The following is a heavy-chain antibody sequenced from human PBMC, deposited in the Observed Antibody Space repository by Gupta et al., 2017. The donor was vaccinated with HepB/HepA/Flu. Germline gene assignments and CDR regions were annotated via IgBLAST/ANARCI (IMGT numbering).Heavy chain of an antibody. Sequence: QVQLQESGPGLVKASETLSLTCTASADSISSDYWSWIRQPPGKRLEWIGYLYQSGSTKYNPSLESRGTISADTSKNQFFLKLTSATAADTAVYFCARSRLTATATGWFDSWGQGILVTFSS. CDR2: LYQSGST. J-gene: IGHJ5*01. CDR3: ARSRLTATATGWFDS. D-gene: IGHD2-21*02. V-gene: IGHV4-59*01. CDR1: ADSISSDY.